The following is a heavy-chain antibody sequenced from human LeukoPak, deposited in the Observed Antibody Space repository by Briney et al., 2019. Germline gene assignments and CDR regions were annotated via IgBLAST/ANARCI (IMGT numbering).Heavy chain of an antibody. CDR2: INSDGSST. J-gene: IGHJ4*02. CDR3: ARDMTRGSPFDY. D-gene: IGHD1-26*01. Sequence: GGSLRLSCAASGFTFSSYGMHWVRQAPGKGLVWVSRINSDGSSTSYADSVKGRFTISRDNAKNTLYLQMNSLRAEDTAVYYCARDMTRGSPFDYWGQGTLVTVSS. CDR1: GFTFSSYG. V-gene: IGHV3-74*01.